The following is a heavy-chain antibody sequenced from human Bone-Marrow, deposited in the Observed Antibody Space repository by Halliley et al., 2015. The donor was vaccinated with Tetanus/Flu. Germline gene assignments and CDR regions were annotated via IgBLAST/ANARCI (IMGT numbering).Heavy chain of an antibody. CDR2: IWYDETHK. V-gene: IGHV3-33*01. CDR3: ARDPVATAMAFFDY. D-gene: IGHD5-18*01. Sequence: SLRLSCVASGFSFSNHAIHWVRQAPGKGLEWVASIWYDETHKNYVDSVKGRFTISRDNSKNTLYLQTNSLSAEDTAVYYCARDPVATAMAFFDYWGQGTLVTVSS. J-gene: IGHJ4*02. CDR1: GFSFSNHA.